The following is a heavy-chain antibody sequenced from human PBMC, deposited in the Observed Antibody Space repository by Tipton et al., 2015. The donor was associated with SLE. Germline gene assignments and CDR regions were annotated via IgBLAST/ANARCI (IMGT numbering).Heavy chain of an antibody. CDR3: AKGRQKNFADHAY. J-gene: IGHJ4*02. CDR2: IYHSGST. V-gene: IGHV4-30-2*01. Sequence: TLSLTCAVSGGSISSGGYSWSWIRQPPGKGLEWIGYIYHSGSTYYNPSLKSRVTILVDTSKNQFSLKLRSVTAADTAVYYCAKGRQKNFADHAYWGQGTLVTVSS. CDR1: GGSISSGGYS. D-gene: IGHD1-14*01.